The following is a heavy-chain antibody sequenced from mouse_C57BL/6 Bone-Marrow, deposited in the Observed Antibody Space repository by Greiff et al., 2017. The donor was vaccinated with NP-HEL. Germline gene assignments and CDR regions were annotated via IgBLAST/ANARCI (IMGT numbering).Heavy chain of an antibody. Sequence: VKLQESGAELARPGASVKLSCKASGYTFTSYGISWVKQRTGQGLEWIGEIYPRSGNTYYNEKFKGKATLTADKSSSTAYMELRSLTSEDSAVYFCARRTGTAFAYWGQGTLVTVSA. CDR2: IYPRSGNT. J-gene: IGHJ3*01. D-gene: IGHD4-1*01. V-gene: IGHV1-81*01. CDR3: ARRTGTAFAY. CDR1: GYTFTSYG.